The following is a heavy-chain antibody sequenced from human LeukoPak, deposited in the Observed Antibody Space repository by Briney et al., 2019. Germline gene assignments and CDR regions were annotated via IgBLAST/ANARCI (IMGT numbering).Heavy chain of an antibody. J-gene: IGHJ4*02. CDR2: VSSYGGST. Sequence: PGGSLRLSCAASGFTFSSYAMHWVRQAPGQGLEFVSAVSSYGGSTYYANSVMGRFTISRDNSKNTLYLQMNSLRAEETAVYYFARDLLPVNEYSSSPSNIFDNWGQETLATVSS. CDR1: GFTFSSYA. V-gene: IGHV3-64*01. CDR3: ARDLLPVNEYSSSPSNIFDN. D-gene: IGHD6-6*01.